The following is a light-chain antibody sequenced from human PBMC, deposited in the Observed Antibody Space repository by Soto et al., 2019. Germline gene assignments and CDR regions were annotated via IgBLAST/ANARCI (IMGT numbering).Light chain of an antibody. V-gene: IGKV1-9*01. J-gene: IGKJ3*01. Sequence: DIQLTQSPSFLSASVGGRVTITCRASQAISSHLAWYQQKPGKAPNLLIYGASTLQSGVPSRFSASGSGTQFTLTISSLQPEDFATYYCQQLNSYPLTVGPGTTVDIK. CDR3: QQLNSYPLT. CDR1: QAISSH. CDR2: GAS.